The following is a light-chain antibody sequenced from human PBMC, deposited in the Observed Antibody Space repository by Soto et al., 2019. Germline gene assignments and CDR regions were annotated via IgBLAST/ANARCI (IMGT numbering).Light chain of an antibody. Sequence: ERGRTQAPSPLSLSPGERATLSCRASQSVSKSLAWYQQKPGQAPRLLIYGASSRATGIPDRFSGSGSGTDFTPTISRLEPEDFAVYYCQQYGSSSGTFGQGTKVDIK. J-gene: IGKJ1*01. V-gene: IGKV3-20*01. CDR2: GAS. CDR1: QSVSKS. CDR3: QQYGSSSGT.